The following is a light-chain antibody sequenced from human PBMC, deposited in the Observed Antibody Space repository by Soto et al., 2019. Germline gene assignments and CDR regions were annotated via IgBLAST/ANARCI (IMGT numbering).Light chain of an antibody. V-gene: IGLV1-40*01. Sequence: QSALTQPPSVSGAPGQRVSISCTGSSSNIGAGYDVHWYQQLPGTAPKLLIFGNTNRPSGVPDRFSGSKSGTSASLAITGLQAEDEADYYCQSFDSSPSDLHVFGTGTKLTVL. CDR3: QSFDSSPSDLHV. CDR1: SSNIGAGYD. CDR2: GNT. J-gene: IGLJ1*01.